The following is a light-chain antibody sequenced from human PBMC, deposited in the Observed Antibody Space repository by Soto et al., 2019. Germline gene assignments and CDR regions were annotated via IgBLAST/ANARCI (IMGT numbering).Light chain of an antibody. J-gene: IGKJ2*01. CDR2: AAS. CDR1: QGISSW. Sequence: DIQMTQSPSSVSASVGDRVTITCRASQGISSWLAWYQQQPGKAPKLLIYAASSLQSGVPSRFSGRGSGTDVTLNSSRLQPEDLATYYCQQAKSFPHTFGQGTKRESK. CDR3: QQAKSFPHT. V-gene: IGKV1-12*01.